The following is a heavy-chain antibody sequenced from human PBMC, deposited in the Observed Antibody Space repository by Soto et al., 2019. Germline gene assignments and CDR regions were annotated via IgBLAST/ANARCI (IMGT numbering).Heavy chain of an antibody. D-gene: IGHD2-15*01. V-gene: IGHV3-7*01. CDR1: GFTFSSYW. Sequence: GSLRLSCAASGFTFSSYWMSWVRQAPGKGLEWVANIKQDGSEKYYVDSVKGRFTISRDNAKNSLYLQMNSLRAEDTAVYYCARDWKDCSGGSCYALAFDIWGQGTMVTVSS. CDR3: ARDWKDCSGGSCYALAFDI. CDR2: IKQDGSEK. J-gene: IGHJ3*02.